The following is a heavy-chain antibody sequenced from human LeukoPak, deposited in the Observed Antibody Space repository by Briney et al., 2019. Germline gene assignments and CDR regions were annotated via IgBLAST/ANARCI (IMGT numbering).Heavy chain of an antibody. V-gene: IGHV6-1*01. D-gene: IGHD2-2*01. J-gene: IGHJ6*02. CDR2: TYYRSKWYN. Sequence: SQTLSLTCAISGDSVSSNSAAWNWIRQSPSRGLEWLGRTYYRSKWYNDYAVSVKSRITINPDTSKNQFSLQLNSVTPEDTAVYYCAREWKRCSSTSCYDYYYYGMDAWGQGTTVTVSS. CDR1: GDSVSSNSAA. CDR3: AREWKRCSSTSCYDYYYYGMDA.